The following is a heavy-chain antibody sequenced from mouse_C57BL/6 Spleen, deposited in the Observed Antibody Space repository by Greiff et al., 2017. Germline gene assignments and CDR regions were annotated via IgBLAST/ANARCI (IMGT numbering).Heavy chain of an antibody. CDR3: ARKGTTVVAHWYFDV. Sequence: VQLQQPGAELVMPGASVKLSCKASGYTFTSYWMHWVKQRPGQGLEWIGEIDPSDSYTNYNQKFKGKSTLTVDKSSSTAYMQLSSLTSEDSAVYYWARKGTTVVAHWYFDVWGTGTTVTVSS. CDR1: GYTFTSYW. D-gene: IGHD1-1*01. J-gene: IGHJ1*03. CDR2: IDPSDSYT. V-gene: IGHV1-69*01.